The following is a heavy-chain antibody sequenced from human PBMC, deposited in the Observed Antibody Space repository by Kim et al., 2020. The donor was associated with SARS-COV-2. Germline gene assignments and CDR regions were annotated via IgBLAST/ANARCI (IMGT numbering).Heavy chain of an antibody. D-gene: IGHD3-22*01. CDR1: GYSFTSYW. V-gene: IGHV5-10-1*01. CDR3: ARRYRSDSSGYYYYFDY. J-gene: IGHJ4*02. CDR2: IDPSDSYT. Sequence: GESLKISCKGSGYSFTSYWISWVRQMPGKGLEWMGRIDPSDSYTNYSPSFQGHVTISADKSISTAYLQWSSLKASDTAMYYCARRYRSDSSGYYYYFDYWGQGTLVTVSS.